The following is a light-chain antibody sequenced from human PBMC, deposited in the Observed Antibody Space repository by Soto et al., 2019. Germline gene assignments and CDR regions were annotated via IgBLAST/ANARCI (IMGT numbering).Light chain of an antibody. CDR1: QSVSSD. CDR3: QQYISWT. J-gene: IGKJ1*01. CDR2: VAA. V-gene: IGKV3-15*01. Sequence: EIVMTQSPATLSVSPGDRATLSCRASQSVSSDLAWYQQKPGQAPRLLIYVAAIRATGIPARFSGSGSATDFTLTISSLQSEDFAVYYCQQYISWTFGQGTKVEIK.